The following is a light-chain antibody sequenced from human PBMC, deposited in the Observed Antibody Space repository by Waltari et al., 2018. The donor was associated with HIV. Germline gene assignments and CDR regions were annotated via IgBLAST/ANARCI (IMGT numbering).Light chain of an antibody. Sequence: QSALTQPASVSGSPGQSNTISCTGTSSDVGGYNYVSWYQQHPGKAPKRMIYEVSNRPSGVSNRFSGSKSGNTASLTISGLQAEDEADYYCSSYTSSSLVVFGGGTKLTVL. V-gene: IGLV2-14*01. CDR2: EVS. CDR3: SSYTSSSLVV. CDR1: SSDVGGYNY. J-gene: IGLJ2*01.